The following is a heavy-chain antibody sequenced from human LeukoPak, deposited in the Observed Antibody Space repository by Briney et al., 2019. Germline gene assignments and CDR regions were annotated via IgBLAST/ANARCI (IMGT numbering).Heavy chain of an antibody. J-gene: IGHJ4*02. CDR2: TTTASAYT. CDR1: GVTFSNNA. V-gene: IGHV3-23*01. CDR3: AKGPIVWDC. Sequence: PGGSLRLSCAASGVTFSNNAMSWVRRVPGKGLEWVSATTTASAYTCYAYSVKGRFPISRDNSTNTLYLQMNSLRAEDTAVYYCAKGPIVWDCWGEGALVTVS. D-gene: IGHD2-15*01.